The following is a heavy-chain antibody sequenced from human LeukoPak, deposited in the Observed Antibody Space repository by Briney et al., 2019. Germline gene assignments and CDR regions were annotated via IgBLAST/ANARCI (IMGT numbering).Heavy chain of an antibody. J-gene: IGHJ3*02. CDR3: ARGPKITKILVSLSGGAFDI. CDR1: GFIFSESW. V-gene: IGHV3-7*01. D-gene: IGHD3-22*01. Sequence: GGSLRLSCATSGFIFSESWMAWVRQAPGKGLEWVANVQHIGGGTYYVDSVKGRFTISRDNAKNSVYLQMNSLGADDTAVYYCARGPKITKILVSLSGGAFDIWGQGTTVAVSS. CDR2: VQHIGGGT.